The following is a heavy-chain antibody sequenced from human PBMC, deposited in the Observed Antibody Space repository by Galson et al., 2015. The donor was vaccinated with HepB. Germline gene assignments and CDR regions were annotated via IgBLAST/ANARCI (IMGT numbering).Heavy chain of an antibody. D-gene: IGHD1-26*01. CDR3: ARGRGGWELTPFDY. CDR1: GFTFSSYW. J-gene: IGHJ4*02. V-gene: IGHV3-7*01. CDR2: IKQDGSEK. Sequence: SLRLSCAASGFTFSSYWMSWVRQAPGKGLEWVANIKQDGSEKYYVDSVKGRFTISRDNAKNTLYLQMNSLRVEDTAVYYCARGRGGWELTPFDYWGQGTLVTVSS.